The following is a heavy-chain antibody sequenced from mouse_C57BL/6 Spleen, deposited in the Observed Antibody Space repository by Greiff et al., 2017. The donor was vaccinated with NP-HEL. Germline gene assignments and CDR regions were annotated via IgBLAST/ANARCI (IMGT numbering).Heavy chain of an antibody. CDR1: GYTFTSYW. Sequence: VQVVESGAELVKPGASVKLSCKASGYTFTSYWMHWVKQRPGRGLEWIGRIDPNSGGTKYNEKFKSKATLTVDKPSSTAYMQLSSLTSEDSAVYYCARSNDYDVVYYAMDYWGQGTSVTVSS. CDR3: ARSNDYDVVYYAMDY. D-gene: IGHD2-4*01. J-gene: IGHJ4*01. V-gene: IGHV1-72*01. CDR2: IDPNSGGT.